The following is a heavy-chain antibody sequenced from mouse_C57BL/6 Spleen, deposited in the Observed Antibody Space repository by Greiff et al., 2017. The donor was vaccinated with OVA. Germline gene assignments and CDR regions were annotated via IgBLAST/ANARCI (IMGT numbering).Heavy chain of an antibody. CDR2: ISSGSSTI. D-gene: IGHD2-12*01. CDR1: GFTFSDYG. V-gene: IGHV5-17*01. CDR3: ARGHYTSWFAY. J-gene: IGHJ3*01. Sequence: DVMLVESGGGLVKPGGSLKLSCAASGFTFSDYGMHWVRQAPEKGLEWVAYISSGSSTIYYAATVKGRFTISRDNAKNTLFLHMTSLRSEDAAMYYCARGHYTSWFAYWGQGTLVTVSA.